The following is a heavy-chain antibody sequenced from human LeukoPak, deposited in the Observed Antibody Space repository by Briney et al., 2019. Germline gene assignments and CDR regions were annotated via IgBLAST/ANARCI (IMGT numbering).Heavy chain of an antibody. CDR3: ARRARSVTMVRGATHATWFDP. CDR1: GGSISSYY. V-gene: IGHV4-34*01. CDR2: INHSGST. D-gene: IGHD3-10*01. J-gene: IGHJ5*02. Sequence: SETLSLTCTVSGGSISSYYWSWIRQPPGKGLEWIGEINHSGSTNYNPSLKSRVTISVDTSKNQFSLKLSSVTAADTAVYYCARRARSVTMVRGATHATWFDPWGQGTLVTVSS.